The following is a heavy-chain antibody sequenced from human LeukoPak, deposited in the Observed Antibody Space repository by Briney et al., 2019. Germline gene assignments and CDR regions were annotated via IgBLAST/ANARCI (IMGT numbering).Heavy chain of an antibody. Sequence: GRSLRLSCAASGFTFSSYGMHWVRQAPGKGLEWVAVTWYDGSNKYCADSVKGRFTISRDNSKNTLYLQMNSLRAEDTAVYYCAREGGYSGYDSFDYWGQGTLVTVSS. CDR2: TWYDGSNK. V-gene: IGHV3-33*01. CDR3: AREGGYSGYDSFDY. J-gene: IGHJ4*02. CDR1: GFTFSSYG. D-gene: IGHD5-12*01.